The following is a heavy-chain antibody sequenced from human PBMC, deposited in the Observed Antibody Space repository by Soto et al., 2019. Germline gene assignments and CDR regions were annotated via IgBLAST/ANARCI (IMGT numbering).Heavy chain of an antibody. Sequence: EVQLVESGGGLVKPGGSLRLSCAASGFTFSSYSMNWVRQAPGKGLEWVSSISSSSSYIYYADSVKGRFTISRDNAKNSLYLQMSSLRAEDTAVYYCARESLPYHWFDPWGQGTLVTVSS. CDR3: ARESLPYHWFDP. CDR2: ISSSSSYI. V-gene: IGHV3-21*01. J-gene: IGHJ5*02. CDR1: GFTFSSYS.